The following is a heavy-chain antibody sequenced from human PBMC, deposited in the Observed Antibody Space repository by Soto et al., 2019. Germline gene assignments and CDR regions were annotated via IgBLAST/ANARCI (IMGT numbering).Heavy chain of an antibody. J-gene: IGHJ4*02. CDR2: ISAYNGNT. D-gene: IGHD2-21*02. CDR1: GYTFTSYG. V-gene: IGHV1-18*01. CDR3: ARGSEHIVVVTAFDY. Sequence: ASVKVSCKASGYTFTSYGISWVRQAPGQGLEWMGWISAYNGNTNYAQKLQGRVTMTTDTSTSTAYMELRSLRSDDTAVYYCARGSEHIVVVTAFDYWGQGTLVTVSS.